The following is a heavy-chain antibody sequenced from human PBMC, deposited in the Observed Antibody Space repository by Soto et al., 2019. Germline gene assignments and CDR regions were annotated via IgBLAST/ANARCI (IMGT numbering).Heavy chain of an antibody. CDR1: GFTFSDHY. V-gene: IGHV3-72*01. J-gene: IGHJ4*02. D-gene: IGHD4-17*01. CDR3: ARATTVTDY. CDR2: TRNKANSHTT. Sequence: LRLSCAASGFTFSDHYMDWVRQAPGKGLEWVGRTRNKANSHTTEYAASVKGRFTISRDDSKNSLYLQMNSLKVEDTAVYYCARATTVTDYWGQGALVTVSS.